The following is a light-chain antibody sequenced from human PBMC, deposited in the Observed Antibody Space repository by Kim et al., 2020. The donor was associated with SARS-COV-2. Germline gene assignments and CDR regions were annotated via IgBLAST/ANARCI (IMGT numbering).Light chain of an antibody. V-gene: IGLV6-57*03. J-gene: IGLJ1*01. CDR2: DDN. CDR1: SGSIASNY. Sequence: GKTVTISCTRSSGSIASNYVQWYQQRPGSAPTTVIYDDNQRPSGVPARFSGSIDSSSNSASLTISGLKTEDEADYYCQSYDSSNYVFGTGTKVTVL. CDR3: QSYDSSNYV.